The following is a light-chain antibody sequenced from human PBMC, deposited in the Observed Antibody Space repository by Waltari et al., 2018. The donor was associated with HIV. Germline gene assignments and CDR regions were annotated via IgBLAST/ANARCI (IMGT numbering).Light chain of an antibody. CDR3: QQYYSTPRT. CDR1: HKILFSSTNQKY. Sequence: VLTQSPDSLAVSLGERATMNCQSSHKILFSSTNQKYRSWYQQRPGQSPRLLIYWASSRESGVPGRFTGSGSGTNFTLTISRLQAFDVAVYFCQQYYSTPRTFGQGTKV. CDR2: WAS. V-gene: IGKV4-1*01. J-gene: IGKJ1*01.